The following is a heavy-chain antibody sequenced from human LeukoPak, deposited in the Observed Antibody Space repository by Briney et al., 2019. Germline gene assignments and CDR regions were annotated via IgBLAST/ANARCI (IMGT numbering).Heavy chain of an antibody. Sequence: GGSLRLSCAASGFTFSSYSMNWVRQAPGKGLEWVSSISSSSSYIYYADSVKGRFTISRDNAKNSLYLQMNSLRAEDTAVYYCARGGAGWWAKSPVQALFDYWGQGTLVTVSS. CDR3: ARGGAGWWAKSPVQALFDY. CDR1: GFTFSSYS. D-gene: IGHD2-8*02. CDR2: ISSSSSYI. J-gene: IGHJ4*02. V-gene: IGHV3-21*01.